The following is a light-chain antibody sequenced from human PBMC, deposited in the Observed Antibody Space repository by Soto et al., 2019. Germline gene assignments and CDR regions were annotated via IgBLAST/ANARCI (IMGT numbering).Light chain of an antibody. CDR1: QSVSSSS. CDR2: GAS. Sequence: EIVLTQSPGTLSLSPGERATLSCRASQSVSSSSLAWYQQIPGQAPRLLIYGASSRATGIPDRFSGSGSGTDFTLTISRLEPADFAVYYCQQYGSSPWTFGQGTKV. V-gene: IGKV3-20*01. CDR3: QQYGSSPWT. J-gene: IGKJ1*01.